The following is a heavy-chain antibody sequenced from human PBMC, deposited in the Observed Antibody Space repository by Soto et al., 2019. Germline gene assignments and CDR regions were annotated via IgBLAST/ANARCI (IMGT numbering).Heavy chain of an antibody. V-gene: IGHV4-39*01. Sequence: SETLSLTCTVSGGSISSSSYYWGWFRQPPGEGLEWIGSIYYSGSTYYNPSLKSRVTISVDTSKNQFSLKLSSVTAADTAVYYCARGQVGITMIVVVISSPFDYWGQGTLVT. CDR2: IYYSGST. CDR3: ARGQVGITMIVVVISSPFDY. D-gene: IGHD3-22*01. J-gene: IGHJ4*02. CDR1: GGSISSSSYY.